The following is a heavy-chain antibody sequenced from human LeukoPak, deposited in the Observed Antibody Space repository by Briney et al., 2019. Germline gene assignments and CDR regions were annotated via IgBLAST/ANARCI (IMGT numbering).Heavy chain of an antibody. Sequence: SETLSLTCSVSGMSGGTINSYYWSWIRQPPGKGLEWIGYIYYSGSTNYNPSLKSRVTISVDTSKNQFSLKLSSVTAADTAVYYCARAFSDIVVVPAASFDPWGQGTLVTVSS. V-gene: IGHV4-59*01. D-gene: IGHD2-2*01. CDR2: IYYSGST. CDR1: GMSGGTINSYY. J-gene: IGHJ5*02. CDR3: ARAFSDIVVVPAASFDP.